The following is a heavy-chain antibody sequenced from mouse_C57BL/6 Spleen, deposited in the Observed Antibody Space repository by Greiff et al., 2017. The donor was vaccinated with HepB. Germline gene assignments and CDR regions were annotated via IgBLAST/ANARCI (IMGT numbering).Heavy chain of an antibody. V-gene: IGHV1-26*01. CDR2: INPNNGGT. CDR1: GYTFTDYY. Sequence: VQLQQSGPELVKPGASVKISCKASGYTFTDYYMNWVKQSHGKSLEWIGDINPNNGGTSYNQKFKGKATLTVDKSSSTAYMELRSLTSEDSAVYYCARGTTVVADGYYFDYWGQGTTLTVSS. CDR3: ARGTTVVADGYYFDY. D-gene: IGHD1-1*01. J-gene: IGHJ2*01.